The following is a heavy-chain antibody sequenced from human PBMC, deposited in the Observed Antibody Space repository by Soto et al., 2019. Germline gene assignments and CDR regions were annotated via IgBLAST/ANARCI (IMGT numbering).Heavy chain of an antibody. V-gene: IGHV3-30*18. D-gene: IGHD3-22*01. CDR2: ISHDGNSH. J-gene: IGHJ3*01. CDR1: GFSFSNYG. Sequence: GGSLRLSCEGSGFSFSNYGIHWVRQAPGKGLEWVAVISHDGNSHHLADSVRGRFTISRDNSKNTVFLHMTSLRREDSAVYHCVKAQERSAQYFAVVITAFDFWGQGTMVTVSS. CDR3: VKAQERSAQYFAVVITAFDF.